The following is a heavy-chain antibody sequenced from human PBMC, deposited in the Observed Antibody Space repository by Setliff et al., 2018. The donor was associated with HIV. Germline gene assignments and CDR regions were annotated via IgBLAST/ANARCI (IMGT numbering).Heavy chain of an antibody. CDR2: IYYSGST. CDR3: ARGTLYYDYVWGTPFPFDY. J-gene: IGHJ4*02. V-gene: IGHV4-59*11. D-gene: IGHD3-16*01. Sequence: KPSETLSLTCTVSGGSIGSHFWSWIRQPPGKGLEWIGSIYYSGSTNYNPSLKSRVTISVVTSKNQFSLKLSSVTAADTAVYYCARGTLYYDYVWGTPFPFDYWGQGTLVTVSS. CDR1: GGSIGSHF.